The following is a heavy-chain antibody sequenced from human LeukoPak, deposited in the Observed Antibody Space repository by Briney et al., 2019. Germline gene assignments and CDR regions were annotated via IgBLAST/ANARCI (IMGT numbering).Heavy chain of an antibody. CDR1: GFTFSSYW. D-gene: IGHD3-16*02. Sequence: PGGSLRLSCAASGFTFSSYWMSWVRQAPGKGLEWVANIKQDGSEKYYVDSVKGRFTISRDNAKNSLYLQMNRLRAEDPAVYYCAKGGFRYFAPWGQGTLVTVSS. CDR3: AKGGFRYFAP. J-gene: IGHJ5*02. CDR2: IKQDGSEK. V-gene: IGHV3-7*04.